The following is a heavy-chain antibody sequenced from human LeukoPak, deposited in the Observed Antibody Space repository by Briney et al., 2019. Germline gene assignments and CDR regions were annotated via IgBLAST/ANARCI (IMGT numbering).Heavy chain of an antibody. CDR1: GYTFTIYY. Sequence: ASVTVSFKASGYTFTIYYMHWVRQAPGQGLEWMGWINPNSGGTNYAQKFQGRVTMTRDTSISTAYMELSRLRSDDTAVYYCARGHYDILTGYYSFDYWGQGTLVTVSS. J-gene: IGHJ4*02. CDR2: INPNSGGT. V-gene: IGHV1-2*02. D-gene: IGHD3-9*01. CDR3: ARGHYDILTGYYSFDY.